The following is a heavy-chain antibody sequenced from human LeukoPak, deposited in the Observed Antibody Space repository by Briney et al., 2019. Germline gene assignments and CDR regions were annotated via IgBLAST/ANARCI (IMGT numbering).Heavy chain of an antibody. CDR3: ARDLATGPAGYYFDY. CDR1: GFSFSRNA. D-gene: IGHD2-2*01. CDR2: IANDGRDK. J-gene: IGHJ4*02. Sequence: GGSLRLSCLASGFSFSRNALHWVRQAPGKGLEWVAVIANDGRDKKSADSVKGRFTISRDNSKNTLYLQMNSLTAEDSAVYYCARDLATGPAGYYFDYWGQGTLVTVSS. V-gene: IGHV3-30*04.